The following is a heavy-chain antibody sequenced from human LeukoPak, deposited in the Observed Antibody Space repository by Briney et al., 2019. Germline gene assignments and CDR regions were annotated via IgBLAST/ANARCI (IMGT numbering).Heavy chain of an antibody. J-gene: IGHJ4*02. CDR1: GGSFSSYY. Sequence: SETLSLTCAVYGGSFSSYYWSWIRQPPGKGLEWIGHIYHSGSTNYNPSLKSRVTISVDTSKNQFSLKLSSVTAADTAVYYCALGAIREYYFDYWGQGTLVTVSS. CDR2: IYHSGST. D-gene: IGHD1-26*01. V-gene: IGHV4-59*01. CDR3: ALGAIREYYFDY.